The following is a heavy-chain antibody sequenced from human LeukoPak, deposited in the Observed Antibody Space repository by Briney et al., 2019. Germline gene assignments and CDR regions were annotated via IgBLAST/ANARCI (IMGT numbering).Heavy chain of an antibody. CDR1: DDSISDYY. V-gene: IGHV4-59*01. J-gene: IGHJ4*02. D-gene: IGHD3-10*01. CDR2: FHNSGTS. Sequence: SETLSLTCTVSDDSISDYYRGWIRQPPGKGLEWIGYFHNSGTSTYNPSLKSRVTISVDTSKNQFSLKLSSVTAADTAVYYCARVGYYGDLENWGQGTLVTVSS. CDR3: ARVGYYGDLEN.